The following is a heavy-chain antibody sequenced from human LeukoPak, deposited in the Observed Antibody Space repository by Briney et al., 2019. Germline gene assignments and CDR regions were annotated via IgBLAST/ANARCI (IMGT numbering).Heavy chain of an antibody. CDR1: GFTFSSYW. CDR3: ARGGSSGWLGYYYYGMDV. Sequence: PGGSLRLSCAASGFTFSSYWMSWVRQAPGKGLEWVANIKQDGSGKYYVDSVKGRFTISRDNAENSLYLQMNSLRAEDTAVYYCARGGSSGWLGYYYYGMDVWGQGTTVTVSS. J-gene: IGHJ6*02. V-gene: IGHV3-7*03. D-gene: IGHD6-19*01. CDR2: IKQDGSGK.